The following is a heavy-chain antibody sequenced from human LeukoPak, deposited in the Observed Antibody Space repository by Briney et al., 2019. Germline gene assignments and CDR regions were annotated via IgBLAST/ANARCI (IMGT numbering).Heavy chain of an antibody. CDR2: INAGNGNT. V-gene: IGHV1-3*01. CDR1: GYTFTSYG. Sequence: APVKVSCKASGYTFTSYGISWVRQAPGQRLEWMGWINAGNGNTKYSQKFQGRVTITRGTSASTAYMELSSLRSEDTAVYYCARPCDAARNSWYFDLWGRGTLVTVSS. J-gene: IGHJ2*01. CDR3: ARPCDAARNSWYFDL. D-gene: IGHD6-6*01.